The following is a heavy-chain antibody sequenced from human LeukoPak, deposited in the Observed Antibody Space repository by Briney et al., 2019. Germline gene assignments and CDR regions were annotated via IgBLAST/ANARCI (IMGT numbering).Heavy chain of an antibody. CDR2: ISDSGSSI. J-gene: IGHJ4*02. Sequence: GGSLRLSCAASGFTFSDYYMSWIRQAPGKGLEWISYISDSGSSIYYADSVKGRFTISRDNAKNSPYLQMNSLRAEDTAVYYCARGGYSSGWYSSPDYWGQGTLVTVSS. CDR3: ARGGYSSGWYSSPDY. D-gene: IGHD6-19*01. V-gene: IGHV3-11*01. CDR1: GFTFSDYY.